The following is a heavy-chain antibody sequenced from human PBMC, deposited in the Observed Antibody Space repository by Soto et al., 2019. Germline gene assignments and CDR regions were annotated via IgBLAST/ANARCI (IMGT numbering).Heavy chain of an antibody. V-gene: IGHV5-51*01. Sequence: EVRLEQSGAEVKKPGESLKISCKGSGYDFASYWIAWVRQMPGRGLEWMGAISPSDSDIRDSPSLQGRITLSTDTASSAAYLHWSRLQDSDTAIYYCARVSLRGELLLEAFDIWGQGTMVTVSS. CDR3: ARVSLRGELLLEAFDI. CDR2: ISPSDSDI. D-gene: IGHD1-7*01. CDR1: GYDFASYW. J-gene: IGHJ3*02.